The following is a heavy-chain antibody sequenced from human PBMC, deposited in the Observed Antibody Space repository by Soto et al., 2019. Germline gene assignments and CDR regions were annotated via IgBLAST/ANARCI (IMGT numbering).Heavy chain of an antibody. Sequence: ASVKVSCRASGYTFTSYDINWVRQATGQGLEWMGWMNPNSGNTGYAQKFQGRVTMTRNTSISTAYMELSSLRSEDTAVYYCARRHCSSTSCYAGYDWFPPWSQGTLVPVSS. CDR1: GYTFTSYD. V-gene: IGHV1-8*01. CDR2: MNPNSGNT. J-gene: IGHJ5*02. D-gene: IGHD2-2*01. CDR3: ARRHCSSTSCYAGYDWFPP.